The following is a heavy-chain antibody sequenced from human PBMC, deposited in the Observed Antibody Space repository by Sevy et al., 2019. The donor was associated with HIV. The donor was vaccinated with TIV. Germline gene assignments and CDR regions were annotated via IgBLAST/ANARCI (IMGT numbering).Heavy chain of an antibody. J-gene: IGHJ6*02. CDR3: AREGSPYDTSYYYYGMDV. V-gene: IGHV3-7*01. CDR2: IKQDGSEK. Sequence: GGSLRLSCAASGFTFNSYWMSWVRQAPGKGLEWVANIKQDGSEKYYVDSVKGRFTIPRDNSQNSLFLQMNTLRAEDTAVYYCAREGSPYDTSYYYYGMDVWGQGTTVTVSS. CDR1: GFTFNSYW. D-gene: IGHD5-12*01.